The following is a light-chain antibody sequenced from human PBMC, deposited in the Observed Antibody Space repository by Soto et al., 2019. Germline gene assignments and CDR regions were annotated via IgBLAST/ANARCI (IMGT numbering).Light chain of an antibody. CDR1: SSNIGKNT. V-gene: IGLV1-44*01. J-gene: IGLJ1*01. CDR2: SNT. CDR3: AVWDDSLYV. Sequence: QSVLTQPPSVSGTPGQTVTISCSGSSSNIGKNTVNWYQHLPGTAPQLLIYSNTQRPLGVSVRFSGSKSGASASLAISGLQSEYEADYYCAVWDDSLYVFGTGTKLTVL.